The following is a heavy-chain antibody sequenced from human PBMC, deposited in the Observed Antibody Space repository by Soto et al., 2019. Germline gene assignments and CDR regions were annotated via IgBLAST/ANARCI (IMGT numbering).Heavy chain of an antibody. J-gene: IGHJ4*02. CDR2: INPSGGST. CDR1: GYTFTSYY. D-gene: IGHD3-10*01. V-gene: IGHV1-46*01. Sequence: ASVKVSCKGSGYTFTSYYMHWVRQAPGQGLEWMGIINPSGGSTSCAQKFQGRVTMTRDTSTSTVYMELSSLRSEDTAVYYCARDLNMVRGVLDYWGQGTLVTVSS. CDR3: ARDLNMVRGVLDY.